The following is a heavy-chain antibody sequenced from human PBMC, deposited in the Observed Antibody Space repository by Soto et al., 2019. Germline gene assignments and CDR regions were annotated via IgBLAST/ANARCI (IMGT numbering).Heavy chain of an antibody. V-gene: IGHV3-11*01. Sequence: PGGSLRLSCAASGFTFSDYYMSWIRQAPGKGLEWVSYISSSGSTIYYADSVKGRFTISRDNAKNSLYLQMNSLRAEDTAVYYCARAGDRYFDWFPHDDAFDIWGQGTMVTVSS. CDR1: GFTFSDYY. CDR2: ISSSGSTI. D-gene: IGHD3-9*01. J-gene: IGHJ3*02. CDR3: ARAGDRYFDWFPHDDAFDI.